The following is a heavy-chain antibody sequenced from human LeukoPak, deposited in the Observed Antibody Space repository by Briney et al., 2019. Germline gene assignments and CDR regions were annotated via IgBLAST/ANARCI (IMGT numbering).Heavy chain of an antibody. CDR3: AKVGCSTTSCYTGDDY. J-gene: IGHJ4*02. V-gene: IGHV3-23*01. CDR2: ISADGRTT. D-gene: IGHD2-2*02. CDR1: GFTFSNYA. Sequence: GGSLRLSCAASGFTFSNYAMSWVRQAPGKGLEWVSTISADGRTTYYADSVKGRFTVSREYSKNTLYLHLNSLRAEDTAVYHCAKVGCSTTSCYTGDDYWGQGTLVMISS.